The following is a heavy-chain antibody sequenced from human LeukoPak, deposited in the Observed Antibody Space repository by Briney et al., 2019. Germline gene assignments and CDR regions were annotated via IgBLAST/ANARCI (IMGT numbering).Heavy chain of an antibody. Sequence: SQTLSLTCAVSGGSISSGGYSWSWIRQPPGKGLEWIGYIYHSGSTYYNPSLKSRVTISVDRSKNQFSLKLSSVTAADTAVYYCARDPLNDAFDIWGQGTMVTVSS. CDR3: ARDPLNDAFDI. J-gene: IGHJ3*02. CDR1: GGSISSGGYS. V-gene: IGHV4-30-2*01. CDR2: IYHSGST.